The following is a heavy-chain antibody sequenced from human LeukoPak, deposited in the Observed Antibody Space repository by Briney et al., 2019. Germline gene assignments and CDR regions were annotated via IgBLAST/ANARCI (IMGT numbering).Heavy chain of an antibody. V-gene: IGHV3-48*01. CDR1: GFSLNSYS. J-gene: IGHJ6*04. CDR2: ITNSGSTI. Sequence: PGGSLRLSCAASGFSLNSYSMNWVRQAPGKGLEWVSHITNSGSTIHYADSVKGRFAISRDNAKNSLYLQMNSLRVEDTAVYFCARGVDVWGKGTTVTVSS. CDR3: ARGVDV.